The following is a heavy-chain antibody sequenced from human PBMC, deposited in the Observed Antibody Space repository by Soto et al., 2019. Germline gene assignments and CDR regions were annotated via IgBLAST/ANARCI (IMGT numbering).Heavy chain of an antibody. D-gene: IGHD3-16*02. CDR3: ARGSIYDDVWGSNRYTLGWFEP. Sequence: QVQLVQSGAEVKKPGASVKVSCKASGYTFTGYYMHWVRQAPGQGLEWMGWINPNSGGTNYAQKFQGWVNMTRDTSISPAYMQLRRLRSDDTAVYYCARGSIYDDVWGSNRYTLGWFEPWGQGTLVTVSS. V-gene: IGHV1-2*04. CDR1: GYTFTGYY. CDR2: INPNSGGT. J-gene: IGHJ5*02.